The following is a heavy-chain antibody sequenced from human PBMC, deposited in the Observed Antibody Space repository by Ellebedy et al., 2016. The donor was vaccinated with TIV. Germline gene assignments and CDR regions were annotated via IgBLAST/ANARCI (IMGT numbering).Heavy chain of an antibody. Sequence: GGSLRLXCKTSGYSFTKHWIAWVRQMPGKGLEWMGFIYTDDSDARYSPSFQGQVTISSDKSINTAYLQWSGLKASDTAMYYCARLRDALADEIDYWGQGTLVTVSS. V-gene: IGHV5-51*01. CDR3: ARLRDALADEIDY. D-gene: IGHD6-19*01. CDR2: IYTDDSDA. J-gene: IGHJ4*02. CDR1: GYSFTKHW.